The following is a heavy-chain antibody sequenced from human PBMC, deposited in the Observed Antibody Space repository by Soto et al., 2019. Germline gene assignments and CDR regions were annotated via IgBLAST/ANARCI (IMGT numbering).Heavy chain of an antibody. V-gene: IGHV5-51*01. D-gene: IGHD5-12*01. Sequence: PGLSLKISRKGCGYSITRWWIDWVRQMPGKGLEWMGIIYPGDSDTRYSPSFQGQVTISADKSITTAYLQWSSLKASDTVMYYGASHPTGYEDSGAQGAPVNDSS. CDR1: GYSITRWW. CDR3: ASHPTGYEDS. CDR2: IYPGDSDT. J-gene: IGHJ4*02.